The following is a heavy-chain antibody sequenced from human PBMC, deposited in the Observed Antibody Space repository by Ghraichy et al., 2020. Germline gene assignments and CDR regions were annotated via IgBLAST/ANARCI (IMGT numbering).Heavy chain of an antibody. CDR1: GFTFSNAW. CDR3: TTVEQQLVGSFGY. Sequence: LSLTCAASGFTFSNAWMSWVRQAPGKGLEWVGRIKSKTDGGTTDYAAPVKGRFTISRDDSKNTLYLQMNSLKTEDTAVYYCTTVEQQLVGSFGYWGQGTLVTVSS. J-gene: IGHJ4*02. V-gene: IGHV3-15*01. CDR2: IKSKTDGGTT. D-gene: IGHD6-13*01.